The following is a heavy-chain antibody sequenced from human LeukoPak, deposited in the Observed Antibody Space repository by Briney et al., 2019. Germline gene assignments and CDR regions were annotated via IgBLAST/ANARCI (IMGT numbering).Heavy chain of an antibody. CDR2: IWYDGSNK. CDR1: EFTFSSYG. Sequence: PGRSLRLSCAASEFTFSSYGMHWVRQAPGKGLEWVAVIWYDGSNKYYADSVKGRFTISRDNSKNTLYLQMNSLRAEDTAVYYCARDPTATGDYPYNWFDPWGQGTLVTVSS. D-gene: IGHD4-17*01. V-gene: IGHV3-33*01. CDR3: ARDPTATGDYPYNWFDP. J-gene: IGHJ5*02.